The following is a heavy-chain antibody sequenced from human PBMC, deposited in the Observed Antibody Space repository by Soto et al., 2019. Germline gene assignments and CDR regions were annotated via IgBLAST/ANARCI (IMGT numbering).Heavy chain of an antibody. D-gene: IGHD3-3*01. CDR3: ARHREWLGTRNWFDP. J-gene: IGHJ5*02. V-gene: IGHV4-39*01. CDR2: IYYSGST. Sequence: KTSETLSLTCTVSGGSISSSSYYWGWIRQPPGKGLEWIGSIYYSGSTYYNPSLKSRVTISVDTSKNQFSLKLSSVTAADTAVYYCARHREWLGTRNWFDPWGQGTLLTVSS. CDR1: GGSISSSSYY.